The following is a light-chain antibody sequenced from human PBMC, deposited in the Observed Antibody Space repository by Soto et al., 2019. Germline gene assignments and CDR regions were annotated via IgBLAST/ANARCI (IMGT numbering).Light chain of an antibody. CDR3: QQYYTEGA. CDR1: QSVNSW. V-gene: IGKV1-5*03. Sequence: DIQMTQSPSTLSASVGDRVTITCRASQSVNSWLAWYQQKPGKAPDLLIYKASILESGVPSRFSGSGSGTEFTLTISSLQPEDFATYYCQQYYTEGAFGQGTMLEIK. J-gene: IGKJ2*01. CDR2: KAS.